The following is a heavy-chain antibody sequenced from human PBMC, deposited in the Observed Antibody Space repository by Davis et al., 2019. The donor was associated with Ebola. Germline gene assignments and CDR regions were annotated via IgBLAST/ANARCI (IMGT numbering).Heavy chain of an antibody. CDR2: INHSGST. J-gene: IGHJ4*02. V-gene: IGHV4-34*01. Sequence: SETLSLTCAVYAGSFSGSYWSWIRQPPGKGLEWIGEINHSGSTNYNPSLKSRITISVDTSKNQCSLKLSSVTAADTAVYYCARGRRYSYGYWGYWGQGTLVTASS. D-gene: IGHD5-18*01. CDR3: ARGRRYSYGYWGY. CDR1: AGSFSGSY.